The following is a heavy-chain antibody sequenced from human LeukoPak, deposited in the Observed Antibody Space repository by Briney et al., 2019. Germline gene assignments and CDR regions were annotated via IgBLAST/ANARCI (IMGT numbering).Heavy chain of an antibody. J-gene: IGHJ4*02. Sequence: SETLSLTCAVYGGSFSSSSYYWGWIRQPPGKGLEWIGYIYTSGSTNYNPSLKSRVTISVDTSKNQFSLKLSSVTAADTAVYYCARHHGHCSSTSCYNTRGFDYWGQGTLVTVSS. CDR2: IYTSGST. CDR3: ARHHGHCSSTSCYNTRGFDY. V-gene: IGHV4-61*05. D-gene: IGHD2-2*02. CDR1: GGSFSSSSYY.